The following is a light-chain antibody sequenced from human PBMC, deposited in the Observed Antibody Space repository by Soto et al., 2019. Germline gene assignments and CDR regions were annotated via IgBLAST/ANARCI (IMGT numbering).Light chain of an antibody. Sequence: LTQPASVSGSPGQSITISCTGTSSDVGSYNLVSWYQQHPGKAPKLMIYEGSKRPSGVSNRFSGSRSGNTASLTISGLHSEDEADYYCCSYTSSNSLVFGTGTKGTVL. CDR3: CSYTSSNSLV. V-gene: IGLV2-14*02. J-gene: IGLJ1*01. CDR2: EGS. CDR1: SSDVGSYNL.